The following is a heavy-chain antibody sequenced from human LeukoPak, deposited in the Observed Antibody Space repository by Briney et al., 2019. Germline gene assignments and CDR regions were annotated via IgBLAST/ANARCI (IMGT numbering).Heavy chain of an antibody. Sequence: SKTLSLTCTVSGGSISSYYWSWIRQPPGKGLEWIAYISDIGSTNYNPSLKSRVTISLDTSKSQFSLKLSSVTAADTAVYYCAGHHPRNTVDFWGQGTLVTVSS. V-gene: IGHV4-59*08. CDR1: GGSISSYY. CDR2: ISDIGST. D-gene: IGHD2/OR15-2a*01. CDR3: AGHHPRNTVDF. J-gene: IGHJ4*02.